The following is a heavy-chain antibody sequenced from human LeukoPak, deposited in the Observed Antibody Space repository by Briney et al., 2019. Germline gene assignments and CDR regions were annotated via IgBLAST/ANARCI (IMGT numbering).Heavy chain of an antibody. V-gene: IGHV3-23*01. Sequence: GGSLRLSCAASGIIFSKYGMSWVRQAPGKGLEWVATVLGSGLPTYYADSVQGRFTISRDNSKNTLYLQMNSLRAEDTAIYYCAKDPNGDYIGTFDIWGQGTMVIVS. J-gene: IGHJ3*02. CDR1: GIIFSKYG. D-gene: IGHD4-17*01. CDR2: VLGSGLPT. CDR3: AKDPNGDYIGTFDI.